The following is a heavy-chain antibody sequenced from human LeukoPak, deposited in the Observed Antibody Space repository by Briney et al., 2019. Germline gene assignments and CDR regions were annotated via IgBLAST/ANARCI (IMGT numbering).Heavy chain of an antibody. CDR1: GGTFSSYA. V-gene: IGHV1-69*13. CDR3: GGPYCSGGSCYSRVKYGMDV. CDR2: IIPIFGTA. D-gene: IGHD2-15*01. Sequence: SVKVSCKASGGTFSSYAIGWVRQAPGQGLEWMGGIIPIFGTANYAQKFQGRVTITADESTSTAYMELSSLRSEDTAVYYCGGPYCSGGSCYSRVKYGMDVWGKGTTVTVSS. J-gene: IGHJ6*04.